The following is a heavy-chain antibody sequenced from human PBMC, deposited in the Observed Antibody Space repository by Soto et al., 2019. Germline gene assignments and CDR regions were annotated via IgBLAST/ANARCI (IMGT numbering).Heavy chain of an antibody. CDR2: IWYDGSNK. CDR3: ARDLFRHNDYYFDY. CDR1: GFTFSSYG. V-gene: IGHV3-33*01. D-gene: IGHD3-3*01. Sequence: QVQLVESGGGVVQPGRSLRLSCAASGFTFSSYGMHWVRQAPGKGLEWVAVIWYDGSNKYYADSVKGRFTISRDNSKNTLYLQMNSLRAEDTAVYYCARDLFRHNDYYFDYWGQGTLVTVSS. J-gene: IGHJ4*02.